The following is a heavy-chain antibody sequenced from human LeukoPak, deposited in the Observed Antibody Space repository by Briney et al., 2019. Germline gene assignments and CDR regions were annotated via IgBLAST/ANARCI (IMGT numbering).Heavy chain of an antibody. CDR2: ISSSGSTI. Sequence: PGGSLRLSCAASGFTFSSYEMNWVRQAPGKGLEWVSYISSSGSTIYYADSVKGRFTISRDNAKNSLYLQMNSLRAEDTAVYYCARPRYSGYINWFDPWGQGTLVTVSS. D-gene: IGHD5-12*01. CDR3: ARPRYSGYINWFDP. CDR1: GFTFSSYE. V-gene: IGHV3-48*03. J-gene: IGHJ5*02.